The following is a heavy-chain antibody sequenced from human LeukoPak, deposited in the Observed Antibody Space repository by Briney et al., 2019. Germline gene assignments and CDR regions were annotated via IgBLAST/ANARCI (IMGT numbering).Heavy chain of an antibody. V-gene: IGHV3-48*02. CDR1: GFTFSSYS. D-gene: IGHD5-18*01. J-gene: IGHJ5*02. CDR3: ARQRGPDQLLYDGYSYGYAPHWFDP. Sequence: GGSLRLSCAASGFTFSSYSMNWVRQAPGKGLEWVSYISTSSSTIYYADSVKGRFTISRDNAKNSLYLQMNSLRDEDTAVYYCARQRGPDQLLYDGYSYGYAPHWFDPWGQGTLVTVSS. CDR2: ISTSSSTI.